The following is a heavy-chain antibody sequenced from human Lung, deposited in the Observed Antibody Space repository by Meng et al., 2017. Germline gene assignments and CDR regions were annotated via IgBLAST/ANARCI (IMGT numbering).Heavy chain of an antibody. V-gene: IGHV6-1*01. Sequence: QVPLQQSLPGRVKLSQTLSLTCAISGDSVSSNSAAWNWIRQSPSGGLEWVGRTYYRSKWYNGYAVSVRSRITINPDTSKNQFSLQLNSVTPEDTAVYYCARSQQWLDSWGQGTLVTVSS. CDR2: TYYRSKWYN. D-gene: IGHD6-19*01. J-gene: IGHJ4*02. CDR3: ARSQQWLDS. CDR1: GDSVSSNSAA.